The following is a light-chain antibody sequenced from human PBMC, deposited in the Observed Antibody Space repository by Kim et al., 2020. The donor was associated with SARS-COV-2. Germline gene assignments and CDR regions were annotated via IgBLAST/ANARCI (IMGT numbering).Light chain of an antibody. V-gene: IGKV1-33*01. Sequence: ASVGDRVTITCQASQDISTYLKWYQQKPGKAPKLLIYDASNLETGVPSRFGGSASGTDFTFTISSLQPEDIATYFCQHYDNLLLTFGGGTKVDIK. J-gene: IGKJ4*01. CDR3: QHYDNLLLT. CDR2: DAS. CDR1: QDISTY.